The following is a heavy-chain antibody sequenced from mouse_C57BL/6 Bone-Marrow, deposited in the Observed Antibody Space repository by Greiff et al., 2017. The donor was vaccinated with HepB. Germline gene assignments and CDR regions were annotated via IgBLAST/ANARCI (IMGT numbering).Heavy chain of an antibody. CDR1: GYTFTSYW. D-gene: IGHD3-1*01. CDR2: IHPSDSDT. V-gene: IGHV1-74*01. CDR3: AIKYSPYYGMDY. Sequence: QVQLQQPGAELVKPGASVKVSCKASGYTFTSYWMHWVKQRPGQGLEWIGRIHPSDSDTNYNQKFKGKATLTVDKSSSTAYMQLSSMTSEDSAVYYCAIKYSPYYGMDYWGQGTSVTVSS. J-gene: IGHJ4*01.